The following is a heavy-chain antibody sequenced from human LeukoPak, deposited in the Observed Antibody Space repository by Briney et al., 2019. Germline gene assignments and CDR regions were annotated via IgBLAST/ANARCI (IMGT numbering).Heavy chain of an antibody. Sequence: GGSLRLSCAASGFTFSSYWMSWVRQAPGKGLEWVANIKQDGSEKYYVDSVKGRFTISRDNAKNSLYLQMNSLRAEDTAVYYCAKEPLFPSQLPYYFDYWGQGTLVTVSS. D-gene: IGHD2-2*01. J-gene: IGHJ4*02. V-gene: IGHV3-7*03. CDR2: IKQDGSEK. CDR3: AKEPLFPSQLPYYFDY. CDR1: GFTFSSYW.